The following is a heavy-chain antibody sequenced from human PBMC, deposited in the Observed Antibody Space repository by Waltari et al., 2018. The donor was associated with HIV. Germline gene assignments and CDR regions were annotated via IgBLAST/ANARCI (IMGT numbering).Heavy chain of an antibody. CDR1: GGPISSGDYY. Sequence: QVQLQESGPGLVTPSQTLSLTCTASGGPISSGDYYWSWIRQSPGKDLEWIGHIYSSGSTYYNPSLKSRVTISVDTSKNQSSLKLSSVTAADTAVYYCAKDPLGFGYYGMNVWGQGTTVTVSS. J-gene: IGHJ6*02. V-gene: IGHV4-30-4*01. CDR2: IYSSGST. D-gene: IGHD3-10*01. CDR3: AKDPLGFGYYGMNV.